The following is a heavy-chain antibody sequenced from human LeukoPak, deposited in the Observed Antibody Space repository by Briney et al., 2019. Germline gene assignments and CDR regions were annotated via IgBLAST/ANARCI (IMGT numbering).Heavy chain of an antibody. CDR1: GFTFSSYA. Sequence: GGSLRLSCAASGFTFSSYAMHWVRQAPAKWLDWVAVISYDGSNKYYADSVKGRFTISRDNSKNTLYLQMNSLRAEDTAVYYCARDPSSGSYYNWFDPWGQGTLVTVSS. J-gene: IGHJ5*02. CDR2: ISYDGSNK. CDR3: ARDPSSGSYYNWFDP. V-gene: IGHV3-30-3*01. D-gene: IGHD1-26*01.